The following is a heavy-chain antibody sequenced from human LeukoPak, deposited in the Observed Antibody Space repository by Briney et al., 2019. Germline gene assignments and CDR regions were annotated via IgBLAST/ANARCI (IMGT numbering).Heavy chain of an antibody. D-gene: IGHD5-24*01. CDR1: GYTFTSYG. J-gene: IGHJ4*02. CDR2: ISAYNGNT. V-gene: IGHV1-18*01. CDR3: ARDGRDGYNYNRKPLDY. Sequence: GASVKVSCKASGYTFTSYGISWVRQAPGQGLEWMGWISAYNGNTNYAQKLQGRVTMTTDTSTSTAYMELRSLRSDDTAVYYCARDGRDGYNYNRKPLDYWGQGTLVTVSS.